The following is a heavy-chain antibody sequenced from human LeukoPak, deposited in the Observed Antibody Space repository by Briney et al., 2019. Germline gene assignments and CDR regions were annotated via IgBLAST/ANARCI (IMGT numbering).Heavy chain of an antibody. CDR3: AKAGLDIVKTSVGGEDAFDI. CDR2: IRYDGSNI. Sequence: GGSLRLSCVASGFTFSSYAMHWVRQAPGKGLEWVAFIRYDGSNIYSADSVKGRFTISRDNSKNTLYLQMNSLRTEDTAVYYCAKAGLDIVKTSVGGEDAFDIWGQGTIVTVSS. CDR1: GFTFSSYA. V-gene: IGHV3-30*02. J-gene: IGHJ3*02. D-gene: IGHD5-12*01.